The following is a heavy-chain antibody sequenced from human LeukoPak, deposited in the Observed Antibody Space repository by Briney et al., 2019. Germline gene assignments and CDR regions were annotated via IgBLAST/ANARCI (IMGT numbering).Heavy chain of an antibody. V-gene: IGHV1-2*02. CDR3: ASLVPAAPLWADY. Sequence: ASVKVSCKAPGNTFTYYYIHWVRQAPGQGLEWMGWINPNSGGTNYAQKFQGRVTMTRDTSISTAYMELSRLRSDDTAVYYCASLVPAAPLWADYWGQGTLVTVSS. J-gene: IGHJ4*02. CDR2: INPNSGGT. D-gene: IGHD2-2*01. CDR1: GNTFTYYY.